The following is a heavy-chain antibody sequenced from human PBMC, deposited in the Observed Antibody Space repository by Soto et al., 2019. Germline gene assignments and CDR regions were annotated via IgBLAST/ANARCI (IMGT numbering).Heavy chain of an antibody. V-gene: IGHV4-31*03. Sequence: SETLSLTCTVSGGSISSGGYYWSWIRQNPGKGLEWIGYIYYSGSTNYNPSLKSRVTISVDTSKNQFSLKLSSVTAADTAVYYCARDESATDAFDIWGQGTMVTVS. CDR2: IYYSGST. J-gene: IGHJ3*02. D-gene: IGHD5-12*01. CDR1: GGSISSGGYY. CDR3: ARDESATDAFDI.